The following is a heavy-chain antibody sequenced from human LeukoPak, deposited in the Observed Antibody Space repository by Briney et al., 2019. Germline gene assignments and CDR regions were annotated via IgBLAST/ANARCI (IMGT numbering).Heavy chain of an antibody. D-gene: IGHD5-12*01. V-gene: IGHV1-18*01. J-gene: IGHJ6*03. CDR3: AKGGGYEAQYYYYYLDV. Sequence: ASVKVSCKASGYTFTSYGISWVRQAPGQGLEWMGWISAYNGNTNYAQKLQGRVTMTTDTSTSTAYMELRSLRSDDTAVYYCAKGGGYEAQYYYYYLDVWGKGTTVTISS. CDR1: GYTFTSYG. CDR2: ISAYNGNT.